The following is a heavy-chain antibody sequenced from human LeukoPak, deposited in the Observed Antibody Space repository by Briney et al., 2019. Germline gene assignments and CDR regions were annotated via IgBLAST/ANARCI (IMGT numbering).Heavy chain of an antibody. V-gene: IGHV3-23*01. Sequence: PGGPLRHPCAPSGFPFSSFPMGGAAKPQGKGLEWVSAISGSGGSTYYADSVKGRFTISRDNSKNTLYLQMNSLGAEDTAVYYCVKEMYDFPAGWGQGTMVTVSS. D-gene: IGHD3-3*01. CDR3: VKEMYDFPAG. CDR2: ISGSGGST. CDR1: GFPFSSFP. J-gene: IGHJ3*01.